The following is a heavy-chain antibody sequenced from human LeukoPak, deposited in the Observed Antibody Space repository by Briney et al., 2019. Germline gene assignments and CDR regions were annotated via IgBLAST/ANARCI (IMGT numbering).Heavy chain of an antibody. CDR1: GFIFSSYW. CDR3: ARRALRYCSSTSCPAQYYGVDV. V-gene: IGHV3-7*03. D-gene: IGHD2-2*01. Sequence: PGGSLRLSCAASGFIFSSYWMSWVRQAPGKGLEWVANIKEDGSEKYHVDSVKGRFTISRDNAKNSLYLQTNSLRAEDTAVYYCARRALRYCSSTSCPAQYYGVDVWGKGTTVTVSS. CDR2: IKEDGSEK. J-gene: IGHJ6*04.